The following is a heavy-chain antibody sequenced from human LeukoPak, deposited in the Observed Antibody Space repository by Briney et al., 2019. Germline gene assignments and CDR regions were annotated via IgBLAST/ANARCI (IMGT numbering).Heavy chain of an antibody. CDR2: MNPNSGNT. Sequence: ASVKVSCKASGYTFTSYDINWVRQATGQGLEWMGWMNPNSGNTGYAQKFQGRVTMTRTTSISTAYMELSSLRSEDTAVYFCAREQRGVVVTTVLDYWGQGTLVTVSS. V-gene: IGHV1-8*01. D-gene: IGHD3-22*01. J-gene: IGHJ4*02. CDR3: AREQRGVVVTTVLDY. CDR1: GYTFTSYD.